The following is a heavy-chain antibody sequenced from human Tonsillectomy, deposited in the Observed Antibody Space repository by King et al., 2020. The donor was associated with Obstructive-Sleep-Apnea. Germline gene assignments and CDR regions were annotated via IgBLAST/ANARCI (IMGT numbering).Heavy chain of an antibody. CDR3: AKGSSDYDSSALGAFDI. J-gene: IGHJ3*02. CDR1: GFTFDDYA. Sequence: VQLVESGGGLVQPGRSLRLSCAASGFTFDDYAMHWVRQAPGKGLEWVSGISWNSGSIGYADSVKGRFTISRDNAKNSLYLQMNSLRAEDTALYYCAKGSSDYDSSALGAFDIWGQGTMVTVSS. CDR2: ISWNSGSI. D-gene: IGHD3-22*01. V-gene: IGHV3-9*01.